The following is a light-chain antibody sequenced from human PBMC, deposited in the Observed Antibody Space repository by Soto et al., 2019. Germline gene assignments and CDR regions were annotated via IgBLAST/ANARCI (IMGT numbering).Light chain of an antibody. Sequence: QSALTQPASVSGSPGQSIAISCTGTSSDVGSYNSVSWYQQVPGKAPKLILYAVTNRPSGVSNRFSGSKSGNTASLTISGLQAEDEADYFCSSYTTSATLVFGVGTKLTVL. CDR1: SSDVGSYNS. CDR2: AVT. CDR3: SSYTTSATLV. J-gene: IGLJ2*01. V-gene: IGLV2-14*01.